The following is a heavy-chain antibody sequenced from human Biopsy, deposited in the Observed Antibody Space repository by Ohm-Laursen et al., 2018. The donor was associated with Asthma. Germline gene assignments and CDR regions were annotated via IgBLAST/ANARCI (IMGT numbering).Heavy chain of an antibody. CDR1: GYIFTTYT. CDR2: INTDTGNS. D-gene: IGHD3-10*01. V-gene: IGHV7-4-1*01. CDR3: ARAAGDYYGSARPYGMDV. J-gene: IGHJ6*02. Sequence: SVKVSCKTSGYIFTTYTMNWVRQAPGQGLEWMGWINTDTGNSTYAQDFTGRFVFSLDTSVSTAYLQISSLKAEDTAVYYCARAAGDYYGSARPYGMDVWGQGTTVTVSS.